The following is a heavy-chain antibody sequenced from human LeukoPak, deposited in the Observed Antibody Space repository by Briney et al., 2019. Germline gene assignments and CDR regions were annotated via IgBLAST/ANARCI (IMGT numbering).Heavy chain of an antibody. V-gene: IGHV3-23*01. J-gene: IGHJ4*02. CDR1: GFTFSSYA. Sequence: GGSLRLSCAASGFTFSSYAMSWVRQAPGKGLEWVSPISGSGGSTYYADSVKGRFTISRDNSKNTLYLQMNSLRAADTAVYYCANSIGYCSGGSCYSDCWGQGTLVTVSS. D-gene: IGHD2-15*01. CDR3: ANSIGYCSGGSCYSDC. CDR2: ISGSGGST.